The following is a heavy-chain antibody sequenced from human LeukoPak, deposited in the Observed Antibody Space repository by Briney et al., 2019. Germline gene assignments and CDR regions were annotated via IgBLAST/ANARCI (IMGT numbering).Heavy chain of an antibody. CDR2: ISYDGSNK. Sequence: PGRSLRLSCAASGFTFSSYGMHRVRQAPGKGLEWVAVISYDGSNKYYADSVKGRFTISRDNSKNTVYLQMNRLRAEDTAVYYCARDLANYYDSSGPIYYYYGMDVWGQGTTVTVSS. D-gene: IGHD3-22*01. CDR3: ARDLANYYDSSGPIYYYYGMDV. J-gene: IGHJ6*02. V-gene: IGHV3-30*03. CDR1: GFTFSSYG.